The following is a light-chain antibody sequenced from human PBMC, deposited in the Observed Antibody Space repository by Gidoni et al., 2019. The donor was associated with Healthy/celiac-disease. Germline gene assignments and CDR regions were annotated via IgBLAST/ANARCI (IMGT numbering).Light chain of an antibody. CDR3: QQSYSIPQT. Sequence: DIQMTQSPSSLSASVVDRVTITCRASQNIITYLSWYQQKPGKAPKLLMYAASNLQSGVPSRFSGSGSGTDFTLTISSLQREDFATYYCQQSYSIPQTFGQGTKLEIK. J-gene: IGKJ2*01. V-gene: IGKV1-39*01. CDR1: QNIITY. CDR2: AAS.